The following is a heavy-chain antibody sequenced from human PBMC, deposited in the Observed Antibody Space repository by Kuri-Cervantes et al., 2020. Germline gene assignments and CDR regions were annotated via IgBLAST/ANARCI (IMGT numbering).Heavy chain of an antibody. CDR2: IYYSGST. D-gene: IGHD2-2*01. V-gene: IGHV4-39*02. CDR3: ARDLSPYCSSTSCLSPSGEYYFDY. J-gene: IGHJ4*02. Sequence: SETLSLTCTVSGGSISSSSYYWGWIRQPPGKGLEWIGSIYYSGSTYYNPSLKSRVTISVDTSKNQFSLKLSSVTAADTAVYYCARDLSPYCSSTSCLSPSGEYYFDYWGQGTLVTVSS. CDR1: GGSISSSSYY.